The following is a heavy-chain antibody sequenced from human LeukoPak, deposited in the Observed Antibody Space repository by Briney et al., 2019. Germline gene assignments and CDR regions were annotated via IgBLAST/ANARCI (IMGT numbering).Heavy chain of an antibody. V-gene: IGHV3-23*01. D-gene: IGHD6-19*01. CDR2: ISRSGDST. J-gene: IGHJ4*02. CDR1: GFTFSTYA. Sequence: GGSLRLSCAASGFTFSTYAMTWVRQAPGKGREWVSAISRSGDSTYYAVSVKGRFTISRDNSKNTLYRHMNRLRAGETAVYYCSFVRASSGRGSGWRIFDYWGPGTLVTASS. CDR3: SFVRASSGRGSGWRIFDY.